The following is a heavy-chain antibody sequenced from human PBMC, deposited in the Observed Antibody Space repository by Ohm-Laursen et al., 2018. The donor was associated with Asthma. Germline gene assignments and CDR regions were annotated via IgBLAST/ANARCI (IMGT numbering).Heavy chain of an antibody. CDR2: ISYDGSNK. CDR3: AKCIAAAENSYYYYGMDV. D-gene: IGHD6-13*01. J-gene: IGHJ6*02. CDR1: GFTFSSYA. Sequence: SLRLSCAASGFTFSSYAMHWVRQAPGKGLEWVAVISYDGSNKYYADSVKGRFTISRDNSKNTLYLQMNSLRAEDTAVYYCAKCIAAAENSYYYYGMDVWGQGTTVTVSS. V-gene: IGHV3-30*18.